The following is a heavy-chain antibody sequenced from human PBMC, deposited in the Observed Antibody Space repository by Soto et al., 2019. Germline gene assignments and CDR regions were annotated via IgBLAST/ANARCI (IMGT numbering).Heavy chain of an antibody. CDR3: ARTRITMVRGVIPLDY. V-gene: IGHV3-21*01. CDR1: GFTFSSYS. D-gene: IGHD3-10*01. Sequence: EVQLVESGGGLVKPGGSLRLSCAASGFTFSSYSMNWVRQAPGKGLEWVSSISSSSSYIYYADSVKGRFTISRDNAKNSLYLQMNSLRAEDTAVYYCARTRITMVRGVIPLDYWGQGTLVTVSS. CDR2: ISSSSSYI. J-gene: IGHJ4*02.